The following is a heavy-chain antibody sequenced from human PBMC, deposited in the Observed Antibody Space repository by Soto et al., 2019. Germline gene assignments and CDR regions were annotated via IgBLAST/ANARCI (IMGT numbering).Heavy chain of an antibody. CDR3: AREGEGSGFSNYYYSYYGMDV. CDR2: INPNSGGT. Sequence: ASVKVSCKASGYTFTGYHMHWVLQAPGQGLEWMGWINPNSGGTNYAQKLQGRVTMATDTSTSTAYMELRSLRADDTVVYYCAREGEGSGFSNYYYSYYGMDVGGQGITVTV. V-gene: IGHV1-2*02. D-gene: IGHD2-15*01. CDR1: GYTFTGYH. J-gene: IGHJ6*02.